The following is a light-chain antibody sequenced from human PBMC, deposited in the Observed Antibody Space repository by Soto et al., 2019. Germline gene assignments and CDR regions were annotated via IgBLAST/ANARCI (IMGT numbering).Light chain of an antibody. CDR2: AAS. CDR1: QDISDY. CDR3: QQTYRMPYT. J-gene: IGKJ2*01. Sequence: DIQRTQSPSSLSASVGDRVTITCRASQDISDYLNWYQQRPGQAPKLLIYAASNLQNGVPSRFTGSESGTDFTLTISSLQPEDFATFYCQQTYRMPYTFGQGTKVDSK. V-gene: IGKV1-39*01.